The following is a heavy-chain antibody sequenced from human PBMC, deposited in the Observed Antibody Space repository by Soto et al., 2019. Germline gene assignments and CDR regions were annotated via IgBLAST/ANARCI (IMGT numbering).Heavy chain of an antibody. CDR2: ITIYNGNA. V-gene: IGHV1-18*01. CDR1: GYTFIHYG. J-gene: IGHJ4*02. CDR3: VRDHHDILTGQTASTDY. D-gene: IGHD3-9*01. Sequence: QIQLEQSGSEVKKPGASVKVSCKASGYTFIHYGVNWVRQAPGQGLEWLGSITIYNGNANYAKKLQDRLTLTTNTSANTAYLELTNLRSDDTPAYCCVRDHHDILTGQTASTDYWGRGSLVTASS.